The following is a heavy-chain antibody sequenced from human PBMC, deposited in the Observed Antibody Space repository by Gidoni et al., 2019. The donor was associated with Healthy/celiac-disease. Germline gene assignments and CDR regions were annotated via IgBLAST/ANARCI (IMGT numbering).Heavy chain of an antibody. CDR1: GFTFSSYA. Sequence: EVQLLESGGGLVQPGGSLRLSCAASGFTFSSYAMSWVRQAPGKGLGWVSAISGSGGSTYYADSVKGRFTISRDNSKNTLYLQMNSLRAEDTAVYYCAKDPTKYDSSGYWSYWGQGTLVTVSS. CDR3: AKDPTKYDSSGYWSY. CDR2: ISGSGGST. J-gene: IGHJ4*02. V-gene: IGHV3-23*01. D-gene: IGHD3-22*01.